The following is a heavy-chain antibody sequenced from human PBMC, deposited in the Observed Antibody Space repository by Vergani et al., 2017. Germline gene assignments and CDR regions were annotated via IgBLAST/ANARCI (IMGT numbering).Heavy chain of an antibody. CDR2: IYYSGST. Sequence: LQLQESGPGLVKPSATLSLTCSVSGASIRSSNYYWGWIRQPPGKGLEWIASIYYSGSTYYNPSLKSRVTISVDTSKNQFSLKLSSVTAADTAVYFCARGYYSSSSGYFDYWGQGTQVIVSS. V-gene: IGHV4-39*01. J-gene: IGHJ4*02. D-gene: IGHD6-6*01. CDR3: ARGYYSSSSGYFDY. CDR1: GASIRSSNYY.